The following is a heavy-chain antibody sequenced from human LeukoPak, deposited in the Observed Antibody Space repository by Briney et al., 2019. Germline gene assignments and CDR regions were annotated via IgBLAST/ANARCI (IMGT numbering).Heavy chain of an antibody. CDR2: IIPILRIA. CDR1: GGTFSSYA. D-gene: IGHD2-21*02. Sequence: ASVKVSCKASGGTFSSYAISWVRQAPGQGLEWMGAIIPILRIANYAQKFQGRVTITADKSTSTAYMELSSLRSEDTAVYYCARDDAPLHFDYWGQGTLVTVSS. J-gene: IGHJ4*02. CDR3: ARDDAPLHFDY. V-gene: IGHV1-69*10.